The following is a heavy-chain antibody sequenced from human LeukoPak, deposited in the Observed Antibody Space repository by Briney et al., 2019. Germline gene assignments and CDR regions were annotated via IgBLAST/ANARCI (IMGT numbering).Heavy chain of an antibody. J-gene: IGHJ6*02. V-gene: IGHV3-23*01. CDR3: ARAEMYYDFWSGYYSGYYYGMDV. CDR2: IYENGGTT. Sequence: GGSLRLSCVGSGFTFRSHAMSWVRQAPEKGLEFVSGIYENGGTTYYADSVKGRFSISRDNSKNTLYLQMDSLRAEDTAVYYCARAEMYYDFWSGYYSGYYYGMDVWGQGTTVTVSS. CDR1: GFTFRSHA. D-gene: IGHD3-3*01.